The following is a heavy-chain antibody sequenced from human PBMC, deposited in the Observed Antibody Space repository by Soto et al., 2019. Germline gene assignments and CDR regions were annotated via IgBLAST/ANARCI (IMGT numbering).Heavy chain of an antibody. Sequence: LELIGYIYYSGSTNYNPSLKSRVTISVDTSKNQFSLKLSSVTAADTAVYYCARHTLYCSGGSCYYGWFDPWGQGTLVTVSS. D-gene: IGHD2-15*01. V-gene: IGHV4-61*07. J-gene: IGHJ5*02. CDR3: ARHTLYCSGGSCYYGWFDP. CDR2: IYYSGST.